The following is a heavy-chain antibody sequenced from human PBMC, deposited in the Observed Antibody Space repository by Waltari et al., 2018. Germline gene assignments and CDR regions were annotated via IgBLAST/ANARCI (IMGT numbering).Heavy chain of an antibody. CDR3: ARDLITMVRGVLRDYYYYYGMDV. CDR2: ISAYNGNT. D-gene: IGHD3-10*01. Sequence: QVQLVQSGAEVKKPGASVKVSCKASGSTFTSYGISWVRQAPGQGPDWLGWISAYNGNTNYAQKLQGRVTMTTDTSTSTAYMELRSLRSDDTAVYYCARDLITMVRGVLRDYYYYYGMDVWGQGTTVTVSS. V-gene: IGHV1-18*01. J-gene: IGHJ6*02. CDR1: GSTFTSYG.